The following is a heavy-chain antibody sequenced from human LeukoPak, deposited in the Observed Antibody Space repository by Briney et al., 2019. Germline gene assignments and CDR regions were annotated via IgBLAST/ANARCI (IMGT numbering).Heavy chain of an antibody. J-gene: IGHJ4*02. V-gene: IGHV1-69*13. CDR2: IIPIFGTA. Sequence: GASVKVSCKASGGTFSSYAISWVRQAPGQGLEWMGGIIPIFGTANYAQKFQGRVTITADESTSTAYMELSSLRSEDTAVYYCARTHHYYDSSGYYDWGQGTLVTVSS. CDR3: ARTHHYYDSSGYYD. D-gene: IGHD3-22*01. CDR1: GGTFSSYA.